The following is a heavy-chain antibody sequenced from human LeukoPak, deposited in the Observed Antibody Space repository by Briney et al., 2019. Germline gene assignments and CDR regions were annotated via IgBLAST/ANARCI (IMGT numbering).Heavy chain of an antibody. CDR3: AREGSGGYSYGRDLDY. CDR1: GYTFTSYY. D-gene: IGHD5-18*01. V-gene: IGHV1-46*01. Sequence: ASVKVSCKASGYTFTSYYMHWVRQAPGQGLEWMGIINPSGGSTSYAQKFQGRVTITADESTSTAYMELSSLRSEDTAVYYCAREGSGGYSYGRDLDYWGQGTLVTVSS. J-gene: IGHJ4*02. CDR2: INPSGGST.